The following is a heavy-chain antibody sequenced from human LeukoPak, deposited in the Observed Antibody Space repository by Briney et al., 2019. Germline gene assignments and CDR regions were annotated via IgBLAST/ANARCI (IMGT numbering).Heavy chain of an antibody. CDR1: GFTFSSYA. CDR2: ISYDGSNK. CDR3: ARDVVVVAGYFDY. V-gene: IGHV3-30*04. Sequence: GGSLRLSCAASGFTFSSYAMHWLRQAPGKGLEWVAVISYDGSNKYYADSVKGRFTISRDNSKNTLYLQMNSLRAEDTAVYYCARDVVVVAGYFDYWGQGTLVTVSS. J-gene: IGHJ4*02. D-gene: IGHD2-21*02.